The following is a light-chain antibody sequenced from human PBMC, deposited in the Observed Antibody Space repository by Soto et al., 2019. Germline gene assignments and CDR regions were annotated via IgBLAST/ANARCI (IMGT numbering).Light chain of an antibody. CDR3: QQYATSPWT. V-gene: IGKV3-20*01. J-gene: IGKJ1*01. CDR2: GAS. CDR1: QSVSSSY. Sequence: EIVLTQSPGTLSLSRGERATLSCRASQSVSSSYLAWYQQKPGQAPRLLINGASSRATGIPDRFSGSGSGTDFTLTISRLEPEDFAVYYCQQYATSPWTFGQGT.